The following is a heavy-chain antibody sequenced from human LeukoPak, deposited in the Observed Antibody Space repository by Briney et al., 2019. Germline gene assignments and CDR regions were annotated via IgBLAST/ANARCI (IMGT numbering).Heavy chain of an antibody. D-gene: IGHD2-2*01. Sequence: GYSLKISCKGSGYSFTSYWIGWVRQMPGKGLEWMGIIYPVDSDTRYSPSFQGQVTISADQSISTAYLQWSSLKASDTAMYYCARLRGCSSTSCFSHGGYYYYMDVWGKGTTVTVSS. CDR3: ARLRGCSSTSCFSHGGYYYYMDV. V-gene: IGHV5-51*01. CDR2: IYPVDSDT. CDR1: GYSFTSYW. J-gene: IGHJ6*03.